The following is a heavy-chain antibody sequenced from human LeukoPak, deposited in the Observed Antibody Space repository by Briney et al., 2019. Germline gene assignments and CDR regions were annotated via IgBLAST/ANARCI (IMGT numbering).Heavy chain of an antibody. CDR3: ANVFRPIVVPAAIPPGPSHEDFQH. J-gene: IGHJ1*01. D-gene: IGHD2-2*01. CDR1: GFTFDDYA. Sequence: AGGSLRLSCAASGFTFDDYAMHWVRQAPGKGLEWVSGISWNSGSIGYADSVKGRFTISRDNAKNTLYLQMNSLRAEDTAVYYCANVFRPIVVPAAIPPGPSHEDFQHWGQGTLVTVSS. CDR2: ISWNSGSI. V-gene: IGHV3-9*01.